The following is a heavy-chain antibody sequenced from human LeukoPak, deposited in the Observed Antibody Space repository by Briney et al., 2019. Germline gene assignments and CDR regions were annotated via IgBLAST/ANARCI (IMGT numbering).Heavy chain of an antibody. D-gene: IGHD1-26*01. CDR3: VRPRDGSGSPPDI. J-gene: IGHJ3*02. CDR1: GFTFSSYA. V-gene: IGHV3-23*01. Sequence: GGSLRLSCGASGFTFSSYAMTWVRQAPGKGLEWVSAIGDGGGSINYADSVKGRFTISRDNAKTSLYLQMNSLRDEDTAVYYCVRPRDGSGSPPDIWGQGTMVTVSS. CDR2: IGDGGGSI.